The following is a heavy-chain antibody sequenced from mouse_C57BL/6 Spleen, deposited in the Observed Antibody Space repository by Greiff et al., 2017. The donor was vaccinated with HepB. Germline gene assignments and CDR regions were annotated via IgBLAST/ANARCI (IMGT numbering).Heavy chain of an antibody. V-gene: IGHV1-54*01. CDR1: GYAFTNYL. Sequence: VQLQESGAELVRPGTSVKVSCKASGYAFTNYLIEWVKQRPGQGLEWIGVINPGSGGTNYNEKFKGKATLTADKSSSTAYMQLSSLTSEDSAVYFCARKDGSSYVSSWFAYWGQGTLVTVSA. D-gene: IGHD1-1*01. J-gene: IGHJ3*01. CDR3: ARKDGSSYVSSWFAY. CDR2: INPGSGGT.